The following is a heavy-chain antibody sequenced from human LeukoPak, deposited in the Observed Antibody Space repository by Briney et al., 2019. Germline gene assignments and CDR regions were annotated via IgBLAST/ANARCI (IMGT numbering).Heavy chain of an antibody. D-gene: IGHD6-19*01. CDR1: GGSISSRPYY. J-gene: IGHJ4*02. V-gene: IGHV4-39*07. Sequence: PSETLSLTCTVSGGSISSRPYYWGWVRQPPGKGLEWIGTISYSGTTYYSPSLKSRVTISLDTSKNQFSLKLSSVTAADTAVYYCARDRGWYYFDYWGQGTLLTVSS. CDR3: ARDRGWYYFDY. CDR2: ISYSGTT.